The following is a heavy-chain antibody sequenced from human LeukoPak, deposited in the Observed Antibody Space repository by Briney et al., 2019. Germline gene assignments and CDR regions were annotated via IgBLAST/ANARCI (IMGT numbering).Heavy chain of an antibody. J-gene: IGHJ4*02. D-gene: IGHD4-23*01. CDR1: GYTFTGYY. CDR2: INPNSGGT. CDR3: ARDNSQGDMFDY. V-gene: IGHV1-2*06. Sequence: GASVNVSCKASGYTFTGYYMHWVRQAPGQGLEWMGRINPNSGGTNYAQKFQGRVTMTRDTSISTAYMELSRLRSDDTAVYYCARDNSQGDMFDYWGQGTLVTVSS.